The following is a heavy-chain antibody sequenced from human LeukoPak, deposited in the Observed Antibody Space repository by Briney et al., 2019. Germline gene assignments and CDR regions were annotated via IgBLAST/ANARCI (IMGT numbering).Heavy chain of an antibody. Sequence: ASVKVSRKASGGTFSSYAISWVRQAPGQGLEWMGGIIPIFGTANYAQKFQGRVTITTDESTSTAYMELSSLRSEDTAVYYCARGGRRIVVVPAAKNSFDYWGQGTLVTVSS. CDR1: GGTFSSYA. D-gene: IGHD2-2*01. V-gene: IGHV1-69*05. CDR2: IIPIFGTA. CDR3: ARGGRRIVVVPAAKNSFDY. J-gene: IGHJ4*02.